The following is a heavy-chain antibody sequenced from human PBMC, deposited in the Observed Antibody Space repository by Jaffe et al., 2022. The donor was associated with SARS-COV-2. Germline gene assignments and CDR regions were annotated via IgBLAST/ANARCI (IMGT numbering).Heavy chain of an antibody. V-gene: IGHV3-30*04. CDR2: ISYDGSNK. CDR1: GFTFSDYA. D-gene: IGHD2-2*01. Sequence: QVQLVESGGGVVQPGRSLRLSCAASGFTFSDYAMHWVRQAPGKGLEWVAVISYDGSNKYYADSVKGRFTISRDNSKDTLYLQMNSLRAEDTAVFYCARETLRDQLLSGLYYWGQGTLVTVSS. J-gene: IGHJ4*02. CDR3: ARETLRDQLLSGLYY.